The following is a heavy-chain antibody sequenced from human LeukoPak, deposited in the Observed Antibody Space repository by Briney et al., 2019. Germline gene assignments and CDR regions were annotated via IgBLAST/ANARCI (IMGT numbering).Heavy chain of an antibody. J-gene: IGHJ4*02. Sequence: GGSLRLSCAASGFTFSSYGMHWVRQAPGKGLEWVAVISHDGSNKYYADSVKGRFTISRDSSKNTLYLQMNSLRAEDTAVYYCANLLDIVVVPAAQSADFDYWGQGTLVTVSS. CDR3: ANLLDIVVVPAAQSADFDY. CDR1: GFTFSSYG. V-gene: IGHV3-30*18. CDR2: ISHDGSNK. D-gene: IGHD2-2*03.